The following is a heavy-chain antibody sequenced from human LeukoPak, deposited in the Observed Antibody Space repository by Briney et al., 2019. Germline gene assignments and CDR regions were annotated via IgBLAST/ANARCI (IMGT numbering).Heavy chain of an antibody. J-gene: IGHJ4*02. CDR3: ARGLTLYYGSGSYYNSRHDY. D-gene: IGHD3-10*01. V-gene: IGHV4-34*01. CDR1: GGSFSGYY. Sequence: PSETLSLTCAVYGGSFSGYYWSWIRQPPGKGLEWIGEINHSGSTNYNPSLKSRVTISVDTSKNQFSLKLSSVTAADTAVYYCARGLTLYYGSGSYYNSRHDYWGQGTLVTVSS. CDR2: INHSGST.